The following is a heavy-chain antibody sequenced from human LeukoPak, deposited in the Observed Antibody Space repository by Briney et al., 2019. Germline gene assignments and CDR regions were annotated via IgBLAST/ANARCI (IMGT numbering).Heavy chain of an antibody. CDR3: ARVVEVGVPGFQH. CDR1: GYTFTGYY. V-gene: IGHV1-2*02. CDR2: INPNSGGT. Sequence: VASVKVSCKTSGYTFTGYYLHWVRQAPRQGPEWMGWINPNSGGTYYVQKFKGRITMTRDTSISTAYMELNRLISDDTAVCYCARVVEVGVPGFQHWGRGTLVTVSS. J-gene: IGHJ1*01. D-gene: IGHD3-22*01.